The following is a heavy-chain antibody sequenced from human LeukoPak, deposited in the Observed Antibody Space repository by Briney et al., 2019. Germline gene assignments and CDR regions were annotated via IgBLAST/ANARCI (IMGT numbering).Heavy chain of an antibody. CDR2: TSAYNGNT. D-gene: IGHD6-13*01. J-gene: IGHJ5*02. V-gene: IGHV1-18*01. Sequence: ASVKVSCKASGFTFTSYGISWVRQAPGQGLEWMGWTSAYNGNTNYAQKLQGRVTMTTDTSTSTAYMELRSLRSDDTAVYYCARDMDSSSWYYGFDPWGQGTLVTVSS. CDR3: ARDMDSSSWYYGFDP. CDR1: GFTFTSYG.